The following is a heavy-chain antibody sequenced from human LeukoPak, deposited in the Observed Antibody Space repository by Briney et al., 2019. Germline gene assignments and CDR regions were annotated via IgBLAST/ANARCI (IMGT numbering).Heavy chain of an antibody. J-gene: IGHJ4*02. V-gene: IGHV4-59*08. CDR2: IYYSGTT. Sequence: PSETLSVTCTVSGDSLINFYWSWIRQPPGKGLEWIGYIYYSGTTNYNPSLKSRVTMSVDTSKNQFSLKLRSVTAADTAVYYCARLKFDVLTGYYEALDYWGQGTLVTVSS. CDR3: ARLKFDVLTGYYEALDY. CDR1: GDSLINFY. D-gene: IGHD3-9*01.